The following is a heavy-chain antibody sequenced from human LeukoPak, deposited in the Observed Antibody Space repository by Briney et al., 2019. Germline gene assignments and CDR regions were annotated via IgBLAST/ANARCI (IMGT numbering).Heavy chain of an antibody. V-gene: IGHV3-20*04. CDR3: ARAPITSPFYFDF. J-gene: IGHJ4*02. D-gene: IGHD2-2*01. CDR1: GFDFGAHG. Sequence: PGGSLRLSCTASGFDFGAHGMSWVRQAPGKVLEWVAGINWSGGSTGYGDSSRGRFTISRDNTKNSLYLQMDSLRAEDTALYYCARAPITSPFYFDFWGQGTLVTVSS. CDR2: INWSGGST.